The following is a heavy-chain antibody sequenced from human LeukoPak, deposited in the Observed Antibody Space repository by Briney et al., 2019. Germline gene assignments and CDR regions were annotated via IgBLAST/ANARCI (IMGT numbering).Heavy chain of an antibody. CDR2: IKPDGTEE. D-gene: IGHD7-27*01. V-gene: IGHV3-7*01. CDR3: ATYTNWVAGDV. J-gene: IGHJ6*02. CDR1: GVCFIDSW. Sequence: PGGALRLSCAAPGVCFIDSWMSCGREGPGKGPWWGANIKPDGTEEHYVDSVKGRFTVSRDNARNSLFLQMNSLRVEDTALYYCATYTNWVAGDVWGQGTTVSVSS.